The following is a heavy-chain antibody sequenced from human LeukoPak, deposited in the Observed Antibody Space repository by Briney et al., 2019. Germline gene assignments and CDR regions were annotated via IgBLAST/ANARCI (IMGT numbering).Heavy chain of an antibody. Sequence: PSETLSLTCTVSGGSISSSSYYWGWIRQPPGKGLEWIGGIYYSGSTYYNPSLKSRVTISVDTSKNQFSLKLSSVTAADTAVYYCARVPFISLDIVVVPAAPFDYWGQGTLVTVSS. CDR2: IYYSGST. J-gene: IGHJ4*02. CDR3: ARVPFISLDIVVVPAAPFDY. CDR1: GGSISSSSYY. V-gene: IGHV4-39*07. D-gene: IGHD2-2*03.